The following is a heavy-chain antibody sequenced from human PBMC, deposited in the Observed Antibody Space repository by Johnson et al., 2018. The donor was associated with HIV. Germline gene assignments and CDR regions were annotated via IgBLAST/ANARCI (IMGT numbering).Heavy chain of an antibody. V-gene: IGHV3-33*01. CDR1: GFTFSSYG. D-gene: IGHD2-15*01. J-gene: IGHJ3*02. CDR2: IWYDGSNK. CDR3: ATPQEGYSAFDI. Sequence: QVQLVESGGGVVQPGRSLRLSCAASGFTFSSYGMPWVRQVPGKGLEWVAVIWYDGSNKYYADSVKGRFTISRDNSKNTLYLQMNSLRAEDTAVYYCATPQEGYSAFDIWGQGTMVTVSS.